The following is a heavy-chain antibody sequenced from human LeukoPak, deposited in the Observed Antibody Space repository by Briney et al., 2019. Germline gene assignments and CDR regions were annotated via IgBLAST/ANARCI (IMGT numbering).Heavy chain of an antibody. J-gene: IGHJ6*02. Sequence: PSETLSLTCTASGVSIISYHWRGIRQPPGKGLEWIGHIYYTGSTNYNPSLKSRVTISLGSTKNHFSLKLSSVTPADTAVSYCTRYLGVVIHGGMDVWGQGPTVTVS. V-gene: IGHV4-59*01. CDR2: IYYTGST. D-gene: IGHD3-3*01. CDR1: GVSIISYH. CDR3: TRYLGVVIHGGMDV.